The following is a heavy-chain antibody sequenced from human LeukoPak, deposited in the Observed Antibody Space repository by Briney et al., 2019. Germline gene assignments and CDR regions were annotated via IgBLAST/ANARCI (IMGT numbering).Heavy chain of an antibody. V-gene: IGHV3-48*03. CDR1: GFTFSNYE. J-gene: IGHJ5*02. Sequence: GGSLRLSCAASGFTFSNYELNWVRQAPGEGLEGVSYISHSGRTIYSADSVKGRFTISRDNAKNSLYLQMNSLRAEDTAVYYCARGVGSSWPGWFDPWGQGTLVTVSS. CDR3: ARGVGSSWPGWFDP. CDR2: ISHSGRTI. D-gene: IGHD6-13*01.